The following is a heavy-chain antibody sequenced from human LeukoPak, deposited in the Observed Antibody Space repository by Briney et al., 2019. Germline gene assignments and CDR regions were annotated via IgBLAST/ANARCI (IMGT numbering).Heavy chain of an antibody. CDR2: INPNSGGT. CDR3: ARARIAARPGGFDY. V-gene: IGHV1-2*02. Sequence: ASVKVSCKASGHTFTGHFIHWVRQAPGQGLEWMGWINPNSGGTDSGQKFQARVTMTRDTSISTAYMELSSLKSDDTAMYYCARARIAARPGGFDYWGQGTLVTVSS. CDR1: GHTFTGHF. J-gene: IGHJ4*02. D-gene: IGHD6-6*01.